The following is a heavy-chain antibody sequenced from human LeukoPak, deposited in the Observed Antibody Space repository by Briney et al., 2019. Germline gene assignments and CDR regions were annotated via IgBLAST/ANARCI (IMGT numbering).Heavy chain of an antibody. D-gene: IGHD2-21*02. CDR3: ARDAFCLNGVCYSGRYDY. J-gene: IGHJ4*02. CDR1: GGSFSGYY. Sequence: SETLSLTCAAHGGSFSGYYWTWIRQSPGKGTEWIGEGNSRGSANYNPSLTSRVTISVVTSKNQFSLRLTSVTAADAGVYYCARDAFCLNGVCYSGRYDYWGQGILVSVSS. V-gene: IGHV4-34*01. CDR2: GNSRGSA.